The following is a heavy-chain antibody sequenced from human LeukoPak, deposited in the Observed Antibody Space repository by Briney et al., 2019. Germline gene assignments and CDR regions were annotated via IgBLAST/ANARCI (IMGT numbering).Heavy chain of an antibody. D-gene: IGHD3-10*01. J-gene: IGHJ4*02. V-gene: IGHV3-74*03. Sequence: GGSLRLSCSASGLTLRSYAIHWVRQAPGKGLVWVSRINSDGSSTVYADSVKGRFTISRDNAKSTLYLQMNSLRAEDTAVYYCARVPDGSVNYWGQGTLVTVSS. CDR1: GLTLRSYA. CDR2: INSDGSST. CDR3: ARVPDGSVNY.